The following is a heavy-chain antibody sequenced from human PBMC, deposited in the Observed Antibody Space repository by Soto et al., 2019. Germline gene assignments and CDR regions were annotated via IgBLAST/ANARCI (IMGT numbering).Heavy chain of an antibody. J-gene: IGHJ4*02. CDR3: ARRLTNPTAIIGITEFDY. CDR2: IAPGNSYA. D-gene: IGHD1-20*01. V-gene: IGHV5-10-1*01. Sequence: GESLKISCQGSGYSFTTYWIAWVRQMPGKGLEWMGRIAPGNSYANYSPSFQGRVTISADKSISIAYLQWSRLEASDTAMYYCARRLTNPTAIIGITEFDYWGQGTLVTVSS. CDR1: GYSFTTYW.